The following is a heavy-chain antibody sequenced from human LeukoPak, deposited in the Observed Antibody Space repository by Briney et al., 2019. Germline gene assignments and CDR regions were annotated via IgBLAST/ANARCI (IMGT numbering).Heavy chain of an antibody. CDR3: ARHRGRILRDMGFDY. J-gene: IGHJ4*02. Sequence: SETLSLTCTVSGGSISSSSYYWGWIRQPPGKGLEWIGSIYYSGSTYYNPSLKSRVTISVDTSKNQFPLKLSSVTAADTAVYYCARHRGRILRDMGFDYWGQGTLVTVSS. CDR1: GGSISSSSYY. CDR2: IYYSGST. D-gene: IGHD2-15*01. V-gene: IGHV4-39*01.